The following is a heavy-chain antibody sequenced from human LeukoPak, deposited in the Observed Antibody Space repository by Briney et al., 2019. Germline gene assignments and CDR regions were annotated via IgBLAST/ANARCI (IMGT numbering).Heavy chain of an antibody. CDR1: GYTLTELS. CDR3: ATAECIKYYYDSHFDY. D-gene: IGHD3-22*01. V-gene: IGHV1-24*01. Sequence: ASVKVSCKVSGYTLTELSMHWVRQAPGKGLEWMGGFDPEDGETIYAQKFQGRVTMTEDTSTDTAYMELSSLRSEDTAVYYCATAECIKYYYDSHFDYWGQGTLVTVSS. J-gene: IGHJ4*02. CDR2: FDPEDGET.